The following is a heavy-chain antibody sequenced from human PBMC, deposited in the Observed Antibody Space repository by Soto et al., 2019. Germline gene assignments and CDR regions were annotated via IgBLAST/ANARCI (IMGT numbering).Heavy chain of an antibody. V-gene: IGHV3-21*01. CDR2: ISSGSSYI. CDR3: ARNILSGGAYPDS. D-gene: IGHD3-10*01. CDR1: GFTFSTYT. J-gene: IGHJ5*01. Sequence: GGSLRLSCAASGFTFSTYTMNWVRQAPGKGLEWISSISSGSSYIYYAGSVKGRFTISRDNAKNSLFLQMNSLRADDTAVYYCARNILSGGAYPDSWGQGTKVTVSS.